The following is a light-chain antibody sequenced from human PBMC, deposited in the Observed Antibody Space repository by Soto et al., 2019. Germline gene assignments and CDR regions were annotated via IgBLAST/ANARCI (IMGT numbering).Light chain of an antibody. V-gene: IGKV3-20*01. CDR1: QSVSSSY. Sequence: ESVFTGARGTLSLSPGERATLSCRASQSVSSSYLAWYQQRPGQAPRLLIYGASSRATGIPDRFSGSGSGTDFTLTISRLEPEDFAVYYCQQYGSPPITFGQGTRLEIK. CDR2: GAS. CDR3: QQYGSPPIT. J-gene: IGKJ5*01.